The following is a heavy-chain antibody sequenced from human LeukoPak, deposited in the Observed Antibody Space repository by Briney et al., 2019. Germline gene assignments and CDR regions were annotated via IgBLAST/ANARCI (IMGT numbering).Heavy chain of an antibody. CDR2: INPNSGGT. CDR3: ARGGLTGYGSGSYAYYFDY. V-gene: IGHV1-2*02. D-gene: IGHD3-10*01. Sequence: ASVKVSCKASGYTFTGYYMHWVRQAPGQGLEWMGWINPNSGGTNYAQKFQGRVTMTRDTSISTAYMELSSLRSEDTAVYYCARGGLTGYGSGSYAYYFDYWGQGTLVTVSS. CDR1: GYTFTGYY. J-gene: IGHJ4*02.